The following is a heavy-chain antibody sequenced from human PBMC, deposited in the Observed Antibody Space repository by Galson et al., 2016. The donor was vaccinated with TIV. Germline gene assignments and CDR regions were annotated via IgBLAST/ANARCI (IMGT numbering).Heavy chain of an antibody. CDR1: RFTFSSYG. J-gene: IGHJ4*02. Sequence: SLRLSCAASRFTFSSYGMHWVRQAPGKGLEWVAGIWYDGSNEYYADSVKGRFTISRDNSKSTLYLQMNSLRAEDTSVYYCARTLAATTSGNFDYWGQGTLVTVSS. D-gene: IGHD2-15*01. CDR3: ARTLAATTSGNFDY. CDR2: IWYDGSNE. V-gene: IGHV3-33*01.